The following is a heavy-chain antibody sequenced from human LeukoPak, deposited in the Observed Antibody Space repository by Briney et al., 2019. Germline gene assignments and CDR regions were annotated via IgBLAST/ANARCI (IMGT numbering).Heavy chain of an antibody. Sequence: SETLSLTCTVSGGSISSYYWSWIRQPPGKGLEWIGYIYYSGSTNYNPSLKSRVTISIDTSKNQFSLKLSSVTAADTAVYYCAREMYGSGGYRVSYFDYWGQRTLVTVSS. D-gene: IGHD3-22*01. CDR2: IYYSGST. CDR1: GGSISSYY. J-gene: IGHJ4*02. CDR3: AREMYGSGGYRVSYFDY. V-gene: IGHV4-59*12.